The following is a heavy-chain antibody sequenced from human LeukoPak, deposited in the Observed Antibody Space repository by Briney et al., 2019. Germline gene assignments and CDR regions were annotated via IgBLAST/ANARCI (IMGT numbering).Heavy chain of an antibody. V-gene: IGHV3-9*01. J-gene: IGHJ4*02. CDR1: GFTLDDSP. Sequence: PGGSLRLSCAASGFTLDDSPMHSVRQAPGKGLEWVSGLSWNSGNIDYADSVKGRFTVSRDNTKNSLYLQMNSLRGDDTAFYYCAKDMIRSISMIVTASAYGGEGTLVTVSS. D-gene: IGHD2/OR15-2a*01. CDR2: LSWNSGNI. CDR3: AKDMIRSISMIVTASAY.